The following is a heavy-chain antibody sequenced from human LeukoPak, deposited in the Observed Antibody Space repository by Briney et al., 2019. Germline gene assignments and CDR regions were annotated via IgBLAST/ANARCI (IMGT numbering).Heavy chain of an antibody. CDR1: GFTFSSYA. CDR3: ARDSLGFDY. V-gene: IGHV3-33*01. J-gene: IGHJ4*02. D-gene: IGHD7-27*01. Sequence: GGSLRLSCAASGFTFSSYAMHWVRQAPGKGLEWVAVIWYDGSNKYYADSVKGRFTISRDNSKNTLYLQMNSLRAEDTAVYYCARDSLGFDYWGQGTLVTASS. CDR2: IWYDGSNK.